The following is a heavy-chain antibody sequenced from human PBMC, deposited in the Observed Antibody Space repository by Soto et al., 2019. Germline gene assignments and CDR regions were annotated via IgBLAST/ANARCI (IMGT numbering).Heavy chain of an antibody. CDR1: GGSLSGYY. J-gene: IGHJ4*02. V-gene: IGHV4-34*01. CDR3: ARHHVRGRTIAGAAEF. D-gene: IGHD1-26*01. Sequence: QVQLQQWGAGLLKPSETLSLTCAVYGGSLSGYYWSWIRQPPGKALEWIGEFNHSGDTNYNPSLQSRVTISVDTATNQLFLNLSSVTAADTAMYYCARHHVRGRTIAGAAEFWGQGTLVTVSS. CDR2: FNHSGDT.